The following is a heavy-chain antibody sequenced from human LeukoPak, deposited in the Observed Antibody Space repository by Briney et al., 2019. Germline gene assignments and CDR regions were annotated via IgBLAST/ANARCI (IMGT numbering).Heavy chain of an antibody. CDR1: GGSFSGYY. Sequence: SETLSLTCAVYGGSFSGYYWSWIRQPPGKGLEWIGEINHSGSTNYNPSLKSRVTISVDKSKNQFSLKLSSVTAADTAVYYCARDRYYDFWSGYYKRPHAFDIWGQGTMVTVSS. CDR2: INHSGST. CDR3: ARDRYYDFWSGYYKRPHAFDI. J-gene: IGHJ3*02. D-gene: IGHD3-3*01. V-gene: IGHV4-34*01.